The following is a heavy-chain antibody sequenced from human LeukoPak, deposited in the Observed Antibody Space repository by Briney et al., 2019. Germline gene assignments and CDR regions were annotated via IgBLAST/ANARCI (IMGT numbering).Heavy chain of an antibody. Sequence: TLSLTCTVSGDSISSGGYYWSWIRQPPGKGLEWIGYIYHSGSTYYNPSLKSRVTISVDRSKNQFSLKLSSVTAADTAVYYCARACGGDCRGGFDYWGQGALVTVSS. D-gene: IGHD2-21*01. CDR2: IYHSGST. CDR1: GDSISSGGYY. V-gene: IGHV4-30-2*01. J-gene: IGHJ4*02. CDR3: ARACGGDCRGGFDY.